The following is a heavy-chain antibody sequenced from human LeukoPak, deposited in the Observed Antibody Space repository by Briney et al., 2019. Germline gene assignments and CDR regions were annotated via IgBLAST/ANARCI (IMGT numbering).Heavy chain of an antibody. V-gene: IGHV3-23*01. Sequence: PGGSLRLSCAASGFTFSSHGMNWVRQAPGKGLEWVSAISGSGGSTYYADSVKGRFTISRDNSKNTLYLQMNSLRAEDTAVYYCAKGGRPGGFPEYNWFDPWGQGTLVTVSS. CDR1: GFTFSSHG. CDR3: AKGGRPGGFPEYNWFDP. CDR2: ISGSGGST. J-gene: IGHJ5*02. D-gene: IGHD1-1*01.